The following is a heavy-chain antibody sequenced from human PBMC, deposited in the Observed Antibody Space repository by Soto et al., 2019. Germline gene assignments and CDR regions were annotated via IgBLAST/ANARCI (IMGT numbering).Heavy chain of an antibody. CDR1: GGSISSGGYY. CDR3: ARDQGYYDILTGYYTGGHYYYGMDV. Sequence: SETLSLTCTVSGGSISSGGYYWSWIRQHPGKGLGWIGYIYYSGSTNYNTSLKSRVNISVETSKNQFSLKLSSVTATEKAMKYCARDQGYYDILTGYYTGGHYYYGMDVWGQGTTVT. D-gene: IGHD3-9*01. CDR2: IYYSGST. V-gene: IGHV4-31*03. J-gene: IGHJ6*02.